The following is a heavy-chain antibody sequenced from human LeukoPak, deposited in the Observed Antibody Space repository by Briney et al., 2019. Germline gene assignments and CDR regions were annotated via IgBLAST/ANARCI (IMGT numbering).Heavy chain of an antibody. Sequence: PGGSLRLSCAASGFTLSSYAMHWVRQAPGKGLEWVALISYDGSNKYYADSVKGRFTISRDNSKNTLYLQMNSLRAEDTAVYYCARGTGGRVATTSYYYYGMDVWGQGTTVTVSS. CDR2: ISYDGSNK. CDR3: ARGTGGRVATTSYYYYGMDV. V-gene: IGHV3-30-3*01. CDR1: GFTLSSYA. D-gene: IGHD5-12*01. J-gene: IGHJ6*02.